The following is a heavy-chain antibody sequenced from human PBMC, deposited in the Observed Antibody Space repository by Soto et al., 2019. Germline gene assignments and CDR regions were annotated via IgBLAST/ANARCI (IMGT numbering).Heavy chain of an antibody. CDR3: ARGALYSYGSYFDC. Sequence: GGSLRLSCAASGFAVSTDYLIWVRQAPGMGLECVSVIYDDGATYYADSVRGRFTISRDNSKNTLYLKMNSPRAEDTAVYFCARGALYSYGSYFDCWGQGTLVTVSS. V-gene: IGHV3-53*01. D-gene: IGHD5-18*01. CDR1: GFAVSTDY. J-gene: IGHJ4*02. CDR2: IYDDGAT.